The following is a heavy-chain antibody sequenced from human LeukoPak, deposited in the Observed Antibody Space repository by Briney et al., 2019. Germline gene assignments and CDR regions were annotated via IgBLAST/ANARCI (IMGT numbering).Heavy chain of an antibody. Sequence: PGGSLRLSCAASGLTFSSYGMHWVRQAPGKGLEWVAFIRYDGSNKYYADSVKGRFTISRDNSKNTLYLQMNSLRAEDTAVYYCAKDIRKQELYDSSGYPDYWGQGTLVTVSS. J-gene: IGHJ4*02. CDR3: AKDIRKQELYDSSGYPDY. CDR1: GLTFSSYG. D-gene: IGHD3-22*01. CDR2: IRYDGSNK. V-gene: IGHV3-30*02.